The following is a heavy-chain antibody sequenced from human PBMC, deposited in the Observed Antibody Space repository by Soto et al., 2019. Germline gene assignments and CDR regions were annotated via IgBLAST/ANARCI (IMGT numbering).Heavy chain of an antibody. D-gene: IGHD2-21*01. CDR1: GFTFSSYD. Sequence: GGSLRLSCAASGFTFSSYDMHWVRQATGKGLEWVSAIGTAGDTYYPGSVKGRFTISRENAKNSLYLQMNSLRAEDTAVYYCARGPRRAVVKIGNWFDPWGQGTLVTVSS. V-gene: IGHV3-13*01. J-gene: IGHJ5*02. CDR3: ARGPRRAVVKIGNWFDP. CDR2: IGTAGDT.